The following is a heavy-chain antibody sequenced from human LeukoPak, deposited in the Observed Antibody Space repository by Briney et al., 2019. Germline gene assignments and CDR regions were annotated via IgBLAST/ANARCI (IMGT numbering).Heavy chain of an antibody. Sequence: SETLSLTCTVSGGSITNGDYYWGWIRQPPGKGLEWIGSILYSGSTYYNPSVEGRATISVDTSKNYFSLKLSSGTAADTAVYFCARLRRTDVTNGRGYSDSWGQGTLVTVSS. CDR1: GGSITNGDYY. V-gene: IGHV4-39*01. CDR3: ARLRRTDVTNGRGYSDS. J-gene: IGHJ4*02. D-gene: IGHD2-8*01. CDR2: ILYSGST.